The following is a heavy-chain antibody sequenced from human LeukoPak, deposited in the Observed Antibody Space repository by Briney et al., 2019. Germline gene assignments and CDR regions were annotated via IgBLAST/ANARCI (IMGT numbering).Heavy chain of an antibody. J-gene: IGHJ4*02. CDR3: AKDSSFGVAEYYFDD. D-gene: IGHD3-3*01. CDR2: ISWNSGSI. CDR1: GFTFDDYA. Sequence: GGSLRLSCAASGFTFDDYAMHWVRQAPGKGLEWVSGISWNSGSIGYADSVKGRFTISRDNAKNSLYLQMNSLRAEDTALYYCAKDSSFGVAEYYFDDWGQGTLVTVSS. V-gene: IGHV3-9*01.